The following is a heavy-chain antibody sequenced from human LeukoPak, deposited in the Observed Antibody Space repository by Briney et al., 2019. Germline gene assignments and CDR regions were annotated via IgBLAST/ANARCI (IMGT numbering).Heavy chain of an antibody. CDR3: ARGLYCSSISCYDALNFDY. V-gene: IGHV4-4*02. D-gene: IGHD2-2*01. J-gene: IGHJ4*02. CDR2: IFHSGTT. CDR1: GGSISSSNW. Sequence: SETLSLTCAVSGGSISSSNWWSWFRQPPGKGLEWIGYIFHSGTTYYNPSLKSRVTISVDRSKNQFSLKLSSVTAADTAVYYCARGLYCSSISCYDALNFDYWGQGTLVTVSS.